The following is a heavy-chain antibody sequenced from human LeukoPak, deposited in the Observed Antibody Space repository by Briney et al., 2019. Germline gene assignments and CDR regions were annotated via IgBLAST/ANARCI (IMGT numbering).Heavy chain of an antibody. Sequence: PSETLSLTRTVSGGPVYTSDYYWGWVRQPPGKGPEWIGDIFYTGKTNYNPSLKSRVSISIDTSKNQFSLKLTSVTAADTAVYYCARVFDSWGQGTLVTVSS. CDR2: IFYTGKT. CDR1: GGPVYTSDYY. CDR3: ARVFDS. J-gene: IGHJ4*02. V-gene: IGHV4-39*07.